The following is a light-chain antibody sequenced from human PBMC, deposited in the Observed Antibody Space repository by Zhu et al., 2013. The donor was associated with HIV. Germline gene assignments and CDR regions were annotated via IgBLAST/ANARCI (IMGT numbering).Light chain of an antibody. CDR3: QQYGSSPPLT. Sequence: EIVLTQSPGTLSLSPGDGATLSCRTSQSVSTSYIAWYRQRRGRAPELLISAASKRAAGIPDRFSGSGSGTQFTLTISRLQPEDFAVYYCQQYGSSPPLTFGGGTKVEIK. CDR2: AAS. J-gene: IGKJ4*01. CDR1: QSVSTSY. V-gene: IGKV3-20*01.